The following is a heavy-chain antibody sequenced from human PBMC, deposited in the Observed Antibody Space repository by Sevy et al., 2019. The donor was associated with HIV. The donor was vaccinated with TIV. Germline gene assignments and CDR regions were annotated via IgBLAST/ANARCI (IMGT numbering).Heavy chain of an antibody. CDR2: FSSSGSNI. V-gene: IGHV3-21*01. J-gene: IGHJ5*01. CDR1: GFTFSSYS. D-gene: IGHD2-15*01. CDR3: SRLLVLGWFDS. Sequence: GGSLRLSCAAFGFTFSSYSMNWVRQAPGKGLEWVLSFSSSGSNIYYACSVKGRFTISRDNAKNSLYLQMNGLRAEDTAVYYCSRLLVLGWFDSWGQGTLVTVSS.